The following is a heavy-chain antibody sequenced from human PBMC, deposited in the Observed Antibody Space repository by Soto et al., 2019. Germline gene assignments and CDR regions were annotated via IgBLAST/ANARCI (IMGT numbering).Heavy chain of an antibody. D-gene: IGHD2-8*01. CDR1: GFTFSTYT. Sequence: GGSLRLSCEAFGFTFSTYTMNWVRQAPGKGLEWVSYISSSGRTISYADPVKGRFSISRDNAKNSLYLQMNSLRGEDTALYYCARASGLMVAHNYFDFWGQGTLGTVSS. CDR3: ARASGLMVAHNYFDF. CDR2: ISSSGRTI. V-gene: IGHV3-48*04. J-gene: IGHJ4*02.